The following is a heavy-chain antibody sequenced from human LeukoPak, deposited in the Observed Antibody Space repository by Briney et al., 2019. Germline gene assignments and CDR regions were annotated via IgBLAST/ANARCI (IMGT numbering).Heavy chain of an antibody. D-gene: IGHD3-16*01. CDR1: GGSISSSSYY. CDR3: ARRPYGVNWFDP. Sequence: SETLSLTCTVSGGSISSSSYYWGWIRQPPGKGLEWIGGIYYSGSTYYNPSLKSRVTISVDTSKNQFSLKLSSVTAADTAVYYCARRPYGVNWFDPWGQGTLVTVSS. CDR2: IYYSGST. V-gene: IGHV4-39*01. J-gene: IGHJ5*02.